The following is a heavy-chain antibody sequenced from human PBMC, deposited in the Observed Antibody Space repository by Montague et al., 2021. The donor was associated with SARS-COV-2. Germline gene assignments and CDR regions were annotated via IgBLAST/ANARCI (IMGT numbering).Heavy chain of an antibody. CDR1: GDSISSSSYN. Sequence: SETLSPTCTVSGDSISSSSYNWGWIRQPPGKGLEWIGSVHYNGRTYYXPSLKSRVTIYVDTSKNQISLRLSSVTAADTAVYYSTRHVHMTWPEPSPGFDYWGQGTLVTVSS. V-gene: IGHV4-39*01. D-gene: IGHD1-1*01. CDR3: TRHVHMTWPEPSPGFDY. J-gene: IGHJ4*02. CDR2: VHYNGRT.